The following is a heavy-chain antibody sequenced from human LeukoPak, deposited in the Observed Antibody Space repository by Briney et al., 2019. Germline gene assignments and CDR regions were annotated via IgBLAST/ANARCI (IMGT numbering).Heavy chain of an antibody. D-gene: IGHD3-3*01. CDR2: INHSGST. Sequence: PSETLSLTCAVYGGSFRGYYWSWIRKPPGKGLDWIREINHSGSTNYNPSLKSRVTISVDTSKNQFSLKLSSVTAADTAVYYCARMQFLWSGYPDWGQGALVTVSS. CDR1: GGSFRGYY. V-gene: IGHV4-34*01. CDR3: ARMQFLWSGYPD. J-gene: IGHJ4*02.